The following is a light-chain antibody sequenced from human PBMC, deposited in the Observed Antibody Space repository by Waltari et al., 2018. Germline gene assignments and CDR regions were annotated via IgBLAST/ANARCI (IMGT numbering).Light chain of an antibody. CDR3: AAWDDSLNDWV. J-gene: IGLJ3*02. CDR1: SSNIVSNT. CDR2: SNN. V-gene: IGLV1-44*01. Sequence: QSVLTQPPSASGAPGQRVTISCSGSSSNIVSNTVNWYQQLPGTAPKLLIYSNNQRPSGVPDRFSGSKSGTSASLAISGLQSEDEADYYCAAWDDSLNDWVFGGGTKLTVL.